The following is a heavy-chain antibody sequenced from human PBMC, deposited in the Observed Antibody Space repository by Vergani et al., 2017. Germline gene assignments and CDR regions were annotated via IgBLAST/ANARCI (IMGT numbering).Heavy chain of an antibody. Sequence: QVQLVESGGGVVQPGRSLRLSCAASGFTFSSYAMHWVRQAPGKGLEWVAVISYDGSNKYYADSVKGRLTISRDNSKNTLYLQMNSLRAEDTAVYYCAGHIGGSYAGGWFDPWGQGTLVTVSS. CDR2: ISYDGSNK. D-gene: IGHD1-26*01. J-gene: IGHJ5*02. CDR3: AGHIGGSYAGGWFDP. CDR1: GFTFSSYA. V-gene: IGHV3-30*01.